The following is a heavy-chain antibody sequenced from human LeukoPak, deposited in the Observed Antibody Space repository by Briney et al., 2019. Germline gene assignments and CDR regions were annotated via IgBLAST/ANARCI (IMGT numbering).Heavy chain of an antibody. D-gene: IGHD3-22*01. CDR1: GFAFRSYG. Sequence: GRSLRLSCAASGFAFRSYGMHWVRQAPGQGLEWVAVISYDGSNKYYADSVKGRFTISRDNSKNTLDLQMNSLRAEDTAVYYCARGSSGYPSWFDPWGQGTLVTVSS. CDR3: ARGSSGYPSWFDP. V-gene: IGHV3-30*03. J-gene: IGHJ5*02. CDR2: ISYDGSNK.